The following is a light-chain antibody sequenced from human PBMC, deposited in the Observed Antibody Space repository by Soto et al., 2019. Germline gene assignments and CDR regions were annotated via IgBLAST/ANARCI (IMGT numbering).Light chain of an antibody. Sequence: QSVLTQPPSVSGSPGQRVTISCTGTSSNMGAGNDVHWYQQHPGTAPKLLIYGNSNRPSGVPDRFSGSKSGTSASLAITGFRVEDEADYYCQSYESSLSGVVFGGGTKLTVL. CDR2: GNS. CDR1: SSNMGAGND. J-gene: IGLJ2*01. V-gene: IGLV1-40*01. CDR3: QSYESSLSGVV.